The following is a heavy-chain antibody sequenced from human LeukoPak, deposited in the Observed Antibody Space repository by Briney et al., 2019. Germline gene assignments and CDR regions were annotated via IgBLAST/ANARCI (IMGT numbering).Heavy chain of an antibody. V-gene: IGHV4-59*01. CDR1: GGSFSGYY. D-gene: IGHD2-21*01. Sequence: SETLSLTCAVYGGSFSGYYWSWIRQPPGMGLEWIGFIYYTGSATYNPSLKSRVTISVDTSKNQCSLKLSSVAAADTAVYYCARGGLYSDYWGQGTLVTVSS. CDR2: IYYTGSA. CDR3: ARGGLYSDY. J-gene: IGHJ4*02.